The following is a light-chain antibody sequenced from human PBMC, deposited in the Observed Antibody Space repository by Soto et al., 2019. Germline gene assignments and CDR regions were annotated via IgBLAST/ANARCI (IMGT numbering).Light chain of an antibody. J-gene: IGKJ1*01. Sequence: DIQMTQSPSPLSGSVGDRVTITCRSSQTISSWLAWYQQKTGKAPKLMIYKASTLKSGVPSRFSGSGSGTECTLTISSLQPDDVATYYCQHYNSYSEALGQGTKVDIK. CDR2: KAS. CDR1: QTISSW. V-gene: IGKV1-5*03. CDR3: QHYNSYSEA.